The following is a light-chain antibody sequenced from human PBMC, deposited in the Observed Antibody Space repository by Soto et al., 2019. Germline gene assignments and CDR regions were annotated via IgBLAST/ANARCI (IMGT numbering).Light chain of an antibody. CDR2: AAS. CDR3: QQRYSTPLT. V-gene: IGKV1-39*01. CDR1: QSISSY. J-gene: IGKJ4*01. Sequence: DIQMTQSPSSLSASVGDRVTITCRASQSISSYLNWYQQKPGKAPKLLIYAASSLQSEVPSRFSGSGSGTDFTLTISSLQPEDFATYYCQQRYSTPLTFGGGTKVEIK.